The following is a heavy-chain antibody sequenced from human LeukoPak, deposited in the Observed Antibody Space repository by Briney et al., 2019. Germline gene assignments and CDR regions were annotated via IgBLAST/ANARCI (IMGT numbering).Heavy chain of an antibody. CDR3: ARQPTGYIDFWSGYYQYFDY. J-gene: IGHJ4*02. CDR2: IKHDGSEK. CDR1: GFTFSSYW. D-gene: IGHD3-3*01. V-gene: IGHV3-7*01. Sequence: PGGSLRLSCAASGFTFSSYWMSWVRQAPGKGLEWVANIKHDGSEKYYVDSVKGRFTISRDNAKNSLYLQMNSLRAEDTAVYHRARQPTGYIDFWSGYYQYFDYWGQGTLVTVS.